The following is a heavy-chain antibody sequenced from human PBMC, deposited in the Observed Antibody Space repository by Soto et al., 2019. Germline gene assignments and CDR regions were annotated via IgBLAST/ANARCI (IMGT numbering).Heavy chain of an antibody. J-gene: IGHJ4*02. V-gene: IGHV3-23*01. D-gene: IGHD2-8*01. Sequence: PGGSLRLSCAASGFTFSTNDMSWVRQAPGKGLEWVSGITGSGDNTYYVDSVKGRFTISRDNSQNTLFLQMSSLRAEDTAVYYCVKPLWGGGVNMVFDFWGQGTLVTVSS. CDR1: GFTFSTND. CDR2: ITGSGDNT. CDR3: VKPLWGGGVNMVFDF.